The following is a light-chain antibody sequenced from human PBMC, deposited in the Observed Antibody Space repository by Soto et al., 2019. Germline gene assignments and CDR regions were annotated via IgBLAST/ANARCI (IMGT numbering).Light chain of an antibody. J-gene: IGLJ1*01. Sequence: QSVLTQPPSASGTPGQRVTISCSGSSSNIGSNTVNWYQQLPGTAPKLLIYTNNQRPSGVPGRFSGSKSGTSASLAISGVQSEDETDYYCATWDDRLNGYVFGTGTKVTVL. CDR3: ATWDDRLNGYV. CDR2: TNN. CDR1: SSNIGSNT. V-gene: IGLV1-44*01.